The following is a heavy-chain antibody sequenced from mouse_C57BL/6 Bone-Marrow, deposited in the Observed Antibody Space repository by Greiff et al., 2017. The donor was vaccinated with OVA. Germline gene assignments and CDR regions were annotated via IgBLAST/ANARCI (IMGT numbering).Heavy chain of an antibody. CDR2: IWWDDDK. CDR3: ARIDYYGNYDWFAY. V-gene: IGHV8-8*01. J-gene: IGHJ3*01. D-gene: IGHD2-1*01. CDR1: GFSLSTFGMG. Sequence: QVQLKESGPGILQPSQTLSLTCSFSGFSLSTFGMGVGWIRQPSGKGLEWLAHIWWDDDKYYNPALKSRLTISKDTSKNQVFLKIANVDTADTATYYCARIDYYGNYDWFAYWGQGTLVTVSA.